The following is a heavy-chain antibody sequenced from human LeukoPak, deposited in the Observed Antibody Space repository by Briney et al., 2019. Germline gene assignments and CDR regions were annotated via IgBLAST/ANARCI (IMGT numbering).Heavy chain of an antibody. CDR3: AKEQRIRHCSEGVCMEGYYFDY. Sequence: PGGSLRLSCTVSGFNFNMFAMSWVRQAPGEGLEWVSGLSRGGGTTNYADSVKGRFTISRDKSKNMVFLQMNSLRPEDTAVYYCAKEQRIRHCSEGVCMEGYYFDYWGQGSLVTVSS. J-gene: IGHJ4*02. D-gene: IGHD2-8*01. V-gene: IGHV3-23*01. CDR1: GFNFNMFA. CDR2: LSRGGGTT.